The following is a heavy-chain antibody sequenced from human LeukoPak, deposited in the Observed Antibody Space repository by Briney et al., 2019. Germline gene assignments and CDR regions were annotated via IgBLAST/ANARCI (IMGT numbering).Heavy chain of an antibody. CDR3: ARGLGGDQGYFDL. V-gene: IGHV3-9*01. J-gene: IGHJ2*01. CDR2: ISWNSGSL. CDR1: GFIFDDYA. D-gene: IGHD3-10*01. Sequence: PGGSLRLSCAASGFIFDDYAMHWVRQAPGKGLEGVSGISWNSGSLAYADSVKGRFTISRDNAKNSLYLQMNSLRTEDTALYYCARGLGGDQGYFDLWGRGTLATVSS.